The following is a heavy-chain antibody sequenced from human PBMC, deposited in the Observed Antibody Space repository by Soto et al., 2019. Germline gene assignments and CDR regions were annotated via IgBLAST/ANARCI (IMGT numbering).Heavy chain of an antibody. CDR2: ISSAGDA. V-gene: IGHV3-13*01. J-gene: IGHJ6*02. CDR3: ARTVRDFYGLNV. Sequence: DVQLVESGGGLVQPGGSLRLSCEASGFTFRNYDMHWCRQGTGKGLEWVSGISSAGDADYADTVEGRCTISRENAQISFFLQMNSVRVGDTAVYYCARTVRDFYGLNVWGQGTTVIVSS. CDR1: GFTFRNYD.